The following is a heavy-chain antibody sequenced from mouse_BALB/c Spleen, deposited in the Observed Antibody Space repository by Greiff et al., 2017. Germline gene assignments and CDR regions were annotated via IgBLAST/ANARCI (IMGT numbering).Heavy chain of an antibody. CDR2: ISSGSSTI. CDR1: GFTFSSFG. D-gene: IGHD2-1*01. CDR3: ARSIYYGNYGDAMDY. J-gene: IGHJ4*01. Sequence: EVKLMESGGGLVQPGGSRKLSCAASGFTFSSFGMHWVRQAPEKGLEWVAYISSGSSTIYYADTVKGRFTISRDNPKNTLFLQMTSLRSEDTAMYYCARSIYYGNYGDAMDYWGQGTSVTVSS. V-gene: IGHV5-17*02.